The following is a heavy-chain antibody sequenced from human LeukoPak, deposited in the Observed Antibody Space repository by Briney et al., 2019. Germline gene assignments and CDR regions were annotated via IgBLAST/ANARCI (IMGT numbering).Heavy chain of an antibody. CDR3: AKWQYYGSGDDY. Sequence: GGSLRLSCAASGFTFSSYAMSWVRQAPGKGLEWVSAISGSGGSTYYADSVKGRFTISRDNSKNTLFLQMNSLRAEDTAIYYCAKWQYYGSGDDYWGQGTLVTVSS. CDR2: ISGSGGST. V-gene: IGHV3-23*01. J-gene: IGHJ4*02. D-gene: IGHD3-10*01. CDR1: GFTFSSYA.